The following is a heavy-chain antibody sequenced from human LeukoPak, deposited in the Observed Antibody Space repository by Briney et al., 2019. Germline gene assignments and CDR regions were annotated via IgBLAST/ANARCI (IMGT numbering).Heavy chain of an antibody. Sequence: ASVKVSCKASGYTFTGYYMHWVRQAPGQGLEWMGWINPNSGGTNYAQKFQGRVTMTRDTSISTAYMELSRLRSDDTAVYYCARDPGYSGDDLPDYWGQGTLVTVSS. D-gene: IGHD5-12*01. V-gene: IGHV1-2*02. J-gene: IGHJ4*02. CDR2: INPNSGGT. CDR1: GYTFTGYY. CDR3: ARDPGYSGDDLPDY.